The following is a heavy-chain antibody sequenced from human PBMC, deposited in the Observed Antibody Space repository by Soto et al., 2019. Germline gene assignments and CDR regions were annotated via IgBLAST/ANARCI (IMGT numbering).Heavy chain of an antibody. J-gene: IGHJ4*02. V-gene: IGHV4-39*02. CDR1: GGSISSSSYY. D-gene: IGHD5-18*01. CDR3: VRDGYSYGYKDY. CDR2: IYYSGST. Sequence: QLQLQESGPGLVKPSETLSLTCTVSGGSISSSSYYWGWIRQPPGRGLEWIGSIYYSGSTYYNPSLKSRATISVDTSKNQFSLKLSSVTAADTAVYYCVRDGYSYGYKDYWGQGTLVTVSS.